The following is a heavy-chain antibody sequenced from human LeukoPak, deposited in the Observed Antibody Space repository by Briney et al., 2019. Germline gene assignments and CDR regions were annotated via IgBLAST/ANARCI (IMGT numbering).Heavy chain of an antibody. CDR1: GFTFTNYW. CDR3: AKWYSSGPGGSDY. Sequence: GSLRLSCAASGFTFTNYWMHWVRQAPGKGLEWVSAISGSGGSTYYADSVKGRFTISRDNSKNTLYLQMNSLRAEDTAVYYCAKWYSSGPGGSDYWGQGTLVTVSS. CDR2: ISGSGGST. D-gene: IGHD6-19*01. J-gene: IGHJ4*02. V-gene: IGHV3-23*01.